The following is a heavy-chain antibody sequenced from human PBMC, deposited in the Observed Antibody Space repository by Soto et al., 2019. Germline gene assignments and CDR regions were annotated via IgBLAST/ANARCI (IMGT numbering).Heavy chain of an antibody. CDR3: ARYPLELELYGMDV. CDR2: ISSSSSYI. CDR1: GFTFSSYS. V-gene: IGHV3-21*01. D-gene: IGHD1-7*01. J-gene: IGHJ6*02. Sequence: GGSLRLSCAASGFTFSSYSMNWVRQAPGKGLEWVSSISSSSSYIYYADSVKGRFTISRDNAKNSLYLQMNSLRAEDTAVYYCARYPLELELYGMDVWGQGTTVTVSS.